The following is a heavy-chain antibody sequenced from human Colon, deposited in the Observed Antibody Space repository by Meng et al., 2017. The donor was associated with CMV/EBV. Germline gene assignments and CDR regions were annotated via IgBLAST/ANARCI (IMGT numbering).Heavy chain of an antibody. V-gene: IGHV4-59*01. CDR2: IYPSGIT. CDR1: GGSISSYY. J-gene: IGHJ6*02. D-gene: IGHD2-15*01. Sequence: SETLSLTCTVSGGSISSYYWSWIRQPPGKGLEWILYIYPSGITKHNPSLKSRVTISVDTSKNQLSLRLSSVTAADTGVYYCARGGSSGYYGLDVWGQGTTVTVSS. CDR3: ARGGSSGYYGLDV.